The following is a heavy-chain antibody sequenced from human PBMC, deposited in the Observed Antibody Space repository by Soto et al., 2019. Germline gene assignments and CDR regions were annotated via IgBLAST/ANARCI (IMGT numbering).Heavy chain of an antibody. D-gene: IGHD2-2*01. J-gene: IGHJ4*02. V-gene: IGHV3-64*02. CDR1: GFTFSSYA. CDR2: ISSSGDRT. Sequence: EVQLVESGEGLVQPGGSLRLSCAASGFTFSSYAMHWVRQAPGKGLEYVSAISSSGDRTCYADSVKGRFTISRDNSKNTLYLQMGSLRAEDMAVYYCARGGDVVVPAAITYFDYWGQGTLVTVSS. CDR3: ARGGDVVVPAAITYFDY.